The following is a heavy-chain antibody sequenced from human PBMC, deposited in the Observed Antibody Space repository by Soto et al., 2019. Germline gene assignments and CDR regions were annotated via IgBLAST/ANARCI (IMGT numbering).Heavy chain of an antibody. CDR2: TSYNGGTT. D-gene: IGHD6-13*01. Sequence: PGGSLRLSCAASGFTFSTYAMSWVRQAPGKGLDWVSATSYNGGTTYYAESVKVRFTMSRDNSKNTLYLQMNGLRAEDTAVYYCAKGSGSSWFSSWGQGTLVTVSS. J-gene: IGHJ4*02. V-gene: IGHV3-23*01. CDR1: GFTFSTYA. CDR3: AKGSGSSWFSS.